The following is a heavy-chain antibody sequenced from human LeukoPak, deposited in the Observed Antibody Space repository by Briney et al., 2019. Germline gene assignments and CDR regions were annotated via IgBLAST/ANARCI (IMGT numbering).Heavy chain of an antibody. J-gene: IGHJ5*02. CDR2: ISSSSSYI. V-gene: IGHV3-21*01. Sequence: GGSLRLSCAASGFTFSSYSMNWVRQAPGKGLEWVSSISSSSSYIYYADSVEGRFTISRDNAKNSLYLQMNSLRAEDTAVYYCARDRVVTPTQRRNWFDPWGQGTLVTVSS. D-gene: IGHD2-21*02. CDR3: ARDRVVTPTQRRNWFDP. CDR1: GFTFSSYS.